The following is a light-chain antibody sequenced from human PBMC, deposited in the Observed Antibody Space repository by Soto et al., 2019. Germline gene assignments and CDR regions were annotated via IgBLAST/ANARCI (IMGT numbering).Light chain of an antibody. CDR3: QQYGGSTRT. Sequence: DIVLTQSPATLSLSPGQTATLSCRTSQSVFSNLAWYQQRPGQAPRLLIYGASTRATGIPARFSGSGSGTEFTLTITRLEPEDFAVYYCQQYGGSTRTFGQGTKVDIK. CDR2: GAS. V-gene: IGKV3-20*01. CDR1: QSVFSN. J-gene: IGKJ1*01.